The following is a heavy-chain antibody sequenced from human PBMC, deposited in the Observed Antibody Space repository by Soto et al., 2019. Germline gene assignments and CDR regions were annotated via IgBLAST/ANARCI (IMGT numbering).Heavy chain of an antibody. CDR1: GFTFSSYG. CDR3: AKVPYSDTAMVLGYFDY. CDR2: ISYDGSNK. Sequence: QVQLVESGGGVVQPGRSLRLSCAASGFTFSSYGMHWVRQAPGKGLEWVAVISYDGSNKYYADSVKGRFTISRDNSKNTLYLQMKSLRAEDTAVYYCAKVPYSDTAMVLGYFDYWGQGTLVTVSS. D-gene: IGHD5-18*01. V-gene: IGHV3-30*18. J-gene: IGHJ4*02.